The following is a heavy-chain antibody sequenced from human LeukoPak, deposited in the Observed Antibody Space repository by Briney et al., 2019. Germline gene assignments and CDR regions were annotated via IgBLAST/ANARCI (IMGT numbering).Heavy chain of an antibody. D-gene: IGHD4-17*01. CDR2: IIPIFGIA. CDR3: ARHDYGDYFGY. J-gene: IGHJ4*02. V-gene: IGHV1-69*04. Sequence: GASVKVSCKASGGTFSSYAISWVRQAPGQGLEWMGRIIPIFGIANYAQKFQGRVTITADKSTSTAYMELSSLRSEDTAVYYCARHDYGDYFGYWGQGTPVTVSS. CDR1: GGTFSSYA.